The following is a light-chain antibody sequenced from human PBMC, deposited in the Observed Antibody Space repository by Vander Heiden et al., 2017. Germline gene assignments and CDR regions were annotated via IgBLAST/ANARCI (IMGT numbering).Light chain of an antibody. CDR3: QQTYSTPYT. J-gene: IGKJ2*01. CDR2: TAS. CDR1: RNLASS. V-gene: IGKV1-39*01. Sequence: DIQMTPSPSSLSASVGDRVTITCRASRNLASSLNWYQHKPGKAPKLLIYTASTLESGVPSRFRGGGSGTDFTLTITALQPDDFAIYYCQQTYSTPYTFGQGTNLDI.